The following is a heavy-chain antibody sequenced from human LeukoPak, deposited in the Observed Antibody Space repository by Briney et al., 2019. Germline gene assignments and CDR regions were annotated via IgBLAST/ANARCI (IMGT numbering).Heavy chain of an antibody. CDR2: FYYSGST. D-gene: IGHD6-19*01. CDR1: GGSITSSNYY. V-gene: IGHV4-39*07. Sequence: PLETLSLTCTVSGGSITSSNYYWGWIRQPPGKGLEWIGSFYYSGSTNYNPSLKSRVTISVDTSKNQFSLKLSSVTAADTAVYYCARGIAVAGHAVWFDYWGQGTLVTVSS. J-gene: IGHJ4*02. CDR3: ARGIAVAGHAVWFDY.